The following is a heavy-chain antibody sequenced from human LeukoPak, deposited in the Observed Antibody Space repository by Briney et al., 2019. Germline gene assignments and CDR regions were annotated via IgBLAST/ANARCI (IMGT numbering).Heavy chain of an antibody. Sequence: ASVTVSCKASGYTFTSYYMHWVRQAPGQGLEWMGIINPSGGSTSYAQKFQGRVTMTRDTSTSTVYMELSSLRSEDTAVYYCARAAGIAAAGNYYYYGMDVWGQGTTVTVSS. D-gene: IGHD6-13*01. CDR3: ARAAGIAAAGNYYYYGMDV. J-gene: IGHJ6*02. CDR1: GYTFTSYY. CDR2: INPSGGST. V-gene: IGHV1-46*01.